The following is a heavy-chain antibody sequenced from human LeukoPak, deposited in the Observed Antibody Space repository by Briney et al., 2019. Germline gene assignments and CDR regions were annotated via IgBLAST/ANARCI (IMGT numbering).Heavy chain of an antibody. Sequence: ASVKVSCKASGYTFTGYHMHWVRQAPGQGLEWMGRINPNSGDTNYAQNFQGRVTMTRDTSISTAYMELSRLRSDDTAVYYCARGPPLSYVAVANMTFDRWGQGTLVTVSS. CDR1: GYTFTGYH. V-gene: IGHV1-2*06. CDR3: ARGPPLSYVAVANMTFDR. J-gene: IGHJ4*02. CDR2: INPNSGDT. D-gene: IGHD6-19*01.